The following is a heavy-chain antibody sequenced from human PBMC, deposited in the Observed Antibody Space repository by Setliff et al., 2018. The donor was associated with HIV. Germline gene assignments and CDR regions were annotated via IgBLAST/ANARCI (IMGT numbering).Heavy chain of an antibody. CDR1: GYTFTSYG. CDR3: ARVEYYYDSSGYYYDY. Sequence: ASVKVSCKASGYTFTSYGVSWVRQAPGQGLEWMGWISAYNGNTNDAQKLQGRVTMTTDTSTSTVYMAPSSRRSEDTAVYYCARVEYYYDSSGYYYDYWGQGTLVTVSS. CDR2: ISAYNGNT. J-gene: IGHJ4*02. V-gene: IGHV1-18*01. D-gene: IGHD3-22*01.